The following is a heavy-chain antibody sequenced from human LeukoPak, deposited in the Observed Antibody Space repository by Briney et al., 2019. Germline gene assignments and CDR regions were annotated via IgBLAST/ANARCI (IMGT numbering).Heavy chain of an antibody. Sequence: PGGSLRLSCAASGFTFSNYWMSWVRQAPGKGLEWVANIREDGSEKYYADSVKGQFTISRDNAKNSLFLQMDSLRAEDTAVYYCAIYYGSRKKDAFDIWGQGTMVTVSS. D-gene: IGHD3-10*01. V-gene: IGHV3-7*01. CDR1: GFTFSNYW. CDR3: AIYYGSRKKDAFDI. CDR2: IREDGSEK. J-gene: IGHJ3*02.